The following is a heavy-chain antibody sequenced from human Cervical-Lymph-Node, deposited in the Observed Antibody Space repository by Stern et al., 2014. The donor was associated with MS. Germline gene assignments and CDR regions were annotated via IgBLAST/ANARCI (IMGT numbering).Heavy chain of an antibody. V-gene: IGHV1-3*01. CDR1: GYTFTSYD. CDR3: ARGYHDEFDP. J-gene: IGHJ5*02. CDR2: INAGNGHT. Sequence: QVQLVQSGAEVKKPGASVKVSCKASGYTFTSYDMHWVRQAPGQRLEWMGWINAGNGHTKYSQKFQGRVTITLVTSASTAFMEMSSLRSEDTAVYYCARGYHDEFDPWGQGTLVTVSS. D-gene: IGHD1-1*01.